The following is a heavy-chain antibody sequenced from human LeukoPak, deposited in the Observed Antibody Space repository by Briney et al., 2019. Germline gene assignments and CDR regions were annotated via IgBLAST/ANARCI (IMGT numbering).Heavy chain of an antibody. J-gene: IGHJ4*02. CDR2: ISGSGGST. Sequence: LAGGSLRLSCAASGFTFSSYAMSWVRQAPGKGLEWVSAISGSGGSTYYADSVKGRFTIPRDNSKNTLYLQMNSLRAEDTAVYYCAKDRRRHYYDSSGPYWGQGTLVTVSS. V-gene: IGHV3-23*01. CDR3: AKDRRRHYYDSSGPY. D-gene: IGHD3-22*01. CDR1: GFTFSSYA.